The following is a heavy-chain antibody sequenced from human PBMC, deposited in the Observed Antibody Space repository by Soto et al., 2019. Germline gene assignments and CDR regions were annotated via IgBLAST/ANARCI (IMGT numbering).Heavy chain of an antibody. CDR2: LYYSGTT. V-gene: IGHV4-59*11. Sequence: QVQLQESGPGLVKPSETLSLTCTVSGASISTQSWNWIRQAPGKGLEGIGYLYYSGTTNYNPSLKSRVTISADTSKNQVSLKLTSVTAADTAVYFCARGLSWSPYFESWGQGILVTVSS. CDR1: GASISTQS. D-gene: IGHD3-3*01. CDR3: ARGLSWSPYFES. J-gene: IGHJ4*02.